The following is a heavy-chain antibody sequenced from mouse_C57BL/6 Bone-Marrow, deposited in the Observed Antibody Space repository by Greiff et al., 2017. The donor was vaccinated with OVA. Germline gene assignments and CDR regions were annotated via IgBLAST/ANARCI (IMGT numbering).Heavy chain of an antibody. Sequence: QVQLQQSGAELVRPGTSVKVSCKASGYAFTNYLIEWVKQRPGQGLEWIGVINPGSGGTNYNEKFKGKATLTADKSSSTAYMQLSSLTSEDSAVYFCARPTVVPHYFDYWGQGTTLTVSS. D-gene: IGHD1-1*01. CDR1: GYAFTNYL. J-gene: IGHJ2*01. CDR2: INPGSGGT. V-gene: IGHV1-54*01. CDR3: ARPTVVPHYFDY.